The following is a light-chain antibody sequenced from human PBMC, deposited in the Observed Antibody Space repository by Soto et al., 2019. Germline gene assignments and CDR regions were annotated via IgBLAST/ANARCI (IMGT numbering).Light chain of an antibody. V-gene: IGKV3-11*01. Sequence: EIVLTQSPATLSLSPGERATLSCRASQSVSSYLAWYQQKPGQAPRLLIYDASNRATGIPARFSGSGSGTDFTITISSLEPEDFAVYYCPQCSNWPHTFGGGTKVEIK. CDR2: DAS. CDR1: QSVSSY. J-gene: IGKJ4*01. CDR3: PQCSNWPHT.